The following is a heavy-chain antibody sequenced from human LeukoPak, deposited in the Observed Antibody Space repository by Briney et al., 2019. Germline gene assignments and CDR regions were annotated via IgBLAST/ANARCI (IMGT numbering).Heavy chain of an antibody. CDR1: GGSFSGYY. V-gene: IGHV4-34*01. CDR2: INHSGST. Sequence: PSETLSLTCAVYGGSFSGYYWSWIRQPPGKGLEWIGEINHSGSTNYNPSHKSRVTISVDTSKNQFSLKLSSVTAADTAVYYCARDSPYYYDSSGYYGVWSLEKPAFWFDPWGQGTLVTVSS. D-gene: IGHD3-22*01. CDR3: ARDSPYYYDSSGYYGVWSLEKPAFWFDP. J-gene: IGHJ5*02.